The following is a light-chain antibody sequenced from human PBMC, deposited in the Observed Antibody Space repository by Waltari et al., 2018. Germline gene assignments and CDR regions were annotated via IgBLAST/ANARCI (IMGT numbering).Light chain of an antibody. Sequence: NFMLTQPHSVSESPGKTVTISCTRSSGSIARHYVQWYQQRPGSAPTTVIYEDNQRPSGVPDRFSGSIDSSSNSASLTISGLKTEDEADYYCQSYDDNNRRVFGGGTKLTVL. CDR2: EDN. CDR3: QSYDDNNRRV. J-gene: IGLJ3*02. V-gene: IGLV6-57*04. CDR1: SGSIARHY.